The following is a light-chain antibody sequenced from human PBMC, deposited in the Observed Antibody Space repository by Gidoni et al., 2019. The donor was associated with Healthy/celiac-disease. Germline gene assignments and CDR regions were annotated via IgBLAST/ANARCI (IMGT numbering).Light chain of an antibody. CDR2: AAS. CDR1: QRISSY. CDR3: QQSYSTCWT. Sequence: DIQITQSPSSLSASVGDRVTITCRASQRISSYLNWYQQKPGKAPKLLIYAASRLQSGVPSRFSGSGSGTDFTLTISSLQPEDFATYYCQQSYSTCWTLXEXAKVEIK. V-gene: IGKV1-39*01. J-gene: IGKJ1*01.